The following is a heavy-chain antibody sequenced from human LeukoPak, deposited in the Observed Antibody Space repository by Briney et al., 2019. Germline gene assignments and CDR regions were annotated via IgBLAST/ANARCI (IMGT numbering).Heavy chain of an antibody. Sequence: GASVKVSCKVSGYTLTELSMHWVRQAPGKGLEWMGGFDPEDGETIYAQKFQGRVTMTEDTSTDTAYMELSSLRSEDTAVYYCATLPYRSGVVTAIGFDPWGQGTLVTVSS. CDR1: GYTLTELS. CDR2: FDPEDGET. J-gene: IGHJ5*02. D-gene: IGHD2-21*02. V-gene: IGHV1-24*01. CDR3: ATLPYRSGVVTAIGFDP.